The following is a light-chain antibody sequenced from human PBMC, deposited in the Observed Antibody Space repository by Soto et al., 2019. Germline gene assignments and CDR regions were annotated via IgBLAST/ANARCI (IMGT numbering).Light chain of an antibody. CDR2: SAS. CDR3: LQHSDDPCS. CDR1: QGIRDA. Sequence: DIQMTQSPSSLSASVGDRVTITCRASQGIRDALGWYQQKPGKVPKRLIYSASNLQSGVPSRFSGSGSETECTLTIGSLQPADFATEYCLQHSDDPCSFGQGTRLEI. J-gene: IGKJ2*02. V-gene: IGKV1-17*01.